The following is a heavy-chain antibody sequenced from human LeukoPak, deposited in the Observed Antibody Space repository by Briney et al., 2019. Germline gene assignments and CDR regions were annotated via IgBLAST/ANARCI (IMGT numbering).Heavy chain of an antibody. J-gene: IGHJ4*02. Sequence: PGGSLRLSCAASGFTFENYWMSWVRQAPGKGPEWVANIKQDGGVEHYLDSVKGRFNISRDNAKNSLILQMNSLRVEDTAVYYCARWAGVTDYWGQGTLVTVSS. CDR2: IKQDGGVE. V-gene: IGHV3-7*01. CDR3: ARWAGVTDY. CDR1: GFTFENYW. D-gene: IGHD5-18*01.